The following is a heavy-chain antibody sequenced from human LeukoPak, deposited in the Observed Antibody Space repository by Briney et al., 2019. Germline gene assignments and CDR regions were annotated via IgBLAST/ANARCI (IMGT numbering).Heavy chain of an antibody. Sequence: PSETLSLTCTVSGGSISTYYWSWIRQPPGKGLEWIGFIYYSGSTNYNPSLKSRVTISVDTSKNQFSLKLSSVTAADTAVYYCARHINGDYEGRWAFDIWGQGTMVTVSS. V-gene: IGHV4-59*08. CDR2: IYYSGST. CDR3: ARHINGDYEGRWAFDI. J-gene: IGHJ3*02. D-gene: IGHD4-17*01. CDR1: GGSISTYY.